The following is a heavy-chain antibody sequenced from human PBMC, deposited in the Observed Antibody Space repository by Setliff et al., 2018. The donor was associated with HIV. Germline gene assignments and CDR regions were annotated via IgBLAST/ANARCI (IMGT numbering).Heavy chain of an antibody. V-gene: IGHV4-38-2*01. CDR1: GYSISSDYH. D-gene: IGHD2-21*01. CDR2: VNHKGVA. J-gene: IGHJ4*02. Sequence: SETLSLTCAVSGYSISSDYHWAWVRQSPGRGLEWIGEVNHKGVANYSPSLMRRATISADTSKNQFSLRLSSVTAADTALYFCTRAQIAAPRPFDYWGQGTLVTVSS. CDR3: TRAQIAAPRPFDY.